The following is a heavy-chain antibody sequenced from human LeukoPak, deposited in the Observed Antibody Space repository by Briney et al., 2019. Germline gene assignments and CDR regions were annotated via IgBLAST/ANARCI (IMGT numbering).Heavy chain of an antibody. CDR1: GFTFSSYA. CDR2: TSGSGGST. D-gene: IGHD4-17*01. CDR3: AKGTTVATPRAFDI. Sequence: GGSLRLSWAASGFTFSSYAMSWLRQAPGKVLEWVSATSGSGGSTFYADPLKGRFTISRDNLKNTLYLQMNSLRAEDTAVYFCAKGTTVATPRAFDIWGQGTMVTVS. J-gene: IGHJ3*02. V-gene: IGHV3-23*01.